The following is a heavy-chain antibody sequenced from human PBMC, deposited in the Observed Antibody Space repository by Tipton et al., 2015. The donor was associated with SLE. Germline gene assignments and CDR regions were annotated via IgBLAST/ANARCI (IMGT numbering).Heavy chain of an antibody. V-gene: IGHV3-72*01. CDR3: ATEYYYRLQT. CDR1: GFAFSDYY. Sequence: SLRLSCAASGFAFSDYYMDWVRQAPGKGLEWVGLSRNKGNTYTTEYAASVKGRFTIPRDDSKDSLYRQMDNLKSEDTAVYYCATEYYYRLQTWGQGTLVTVSS. D-gene: IGHD2/OR15-2a*01. CDR2: SRNKGNTYTT. J-gene: IGHJ5*02.